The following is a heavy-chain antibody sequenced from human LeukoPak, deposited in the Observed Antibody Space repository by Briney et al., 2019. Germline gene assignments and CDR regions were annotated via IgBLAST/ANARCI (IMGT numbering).Heavy chain of an antibody. CDR1: GYTFYNYA. D-gene: IGHD3-16*01. V-gene: IGHV3-23*01. CDR3: AKYGSGQLWLLGWYFDF. CDR2: ISHDGAST. Sequence: GGSLRLSCAASGYTFYNYAVTWVRQAPGKGLEWVSSISHDGASTHYADSVKGRFTISRDNSKNTVFLQMDSLRAEDTAVYLCAKYGSGQLWLLGWYFDFWGRGTLVSVSS. J-gene: IGHJ2*01.